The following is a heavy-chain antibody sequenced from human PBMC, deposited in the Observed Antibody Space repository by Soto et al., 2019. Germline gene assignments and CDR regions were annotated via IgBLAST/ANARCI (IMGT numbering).Heavy chain of an antibody. D-gene: IGHD3-22*01. J-gene: IGHJ4*02. CDR2: IDPSDSQT. CDR3: ARQIYDSDTGPNFQYYFDS. CDR1: GYSFAGYW. Sequence: XESLTISGKGSGYSFAGYWITWVRQKPGKGLEWMGRIDPSDSQTYYSPSFRGHVTISVTKSITTVFLQWSSLRASDTAMYYCARQIYDSDTGPNFQYYFDSWGQGTPVTAPQ. V-gene: IGHV5-10-1*01.